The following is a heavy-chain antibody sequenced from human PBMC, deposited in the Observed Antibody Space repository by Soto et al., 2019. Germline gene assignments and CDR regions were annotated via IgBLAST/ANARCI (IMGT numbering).Heavy chain of an antibody. J-gene: IGHJ5*02. CDR1: GYTFTGYY. V-gene: IGHV1-2*02. D-gene: IGHD2-15*01. Sequence: GASVKVSCKASGYTFTGYYMHWVRQAPGQGLEWMGWINPNSGGTNYAQKFQGRVTMTRDTAISTAYMELSRLRSDDTAVYYCARASLGYCSGGSCYPNAGSDWFDPWG. CDR2: INPNSGGT. CDR3: ARASLGYCSGGSCYPNAGSDWFDP.